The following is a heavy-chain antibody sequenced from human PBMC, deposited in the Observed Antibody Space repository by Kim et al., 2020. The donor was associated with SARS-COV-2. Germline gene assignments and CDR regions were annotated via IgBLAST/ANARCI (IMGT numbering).Heavy chain of an antibody. Sequence: ASVKVSCKVSGYTLTELSMHWVRQAPGKGLEWMGGFDPEDGETIYAQKFQGRVTMTEDTSTDTAYMELSSLRSEDTAVYYCATWGIAAHPYYYYYGMDVWGQGTTVTVSS. J-gene: IGHJ6*02. CDR2: FDPEDGET. V-gene: IGHV1-24*01. CDR3: ATWGIAAHPYYYYYGMDV. CDR1: GYTLTELS. D-gene: IGHD6-13*01.